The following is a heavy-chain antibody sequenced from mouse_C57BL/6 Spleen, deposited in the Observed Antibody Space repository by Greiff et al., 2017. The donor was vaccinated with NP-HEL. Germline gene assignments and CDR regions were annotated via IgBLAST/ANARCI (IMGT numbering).Heavy chain of an antibody. J-gene: IGHJ4*01. Sequence: VQLQQSGPELVKPGASVKISCKASGYAFSSSWMNWVKQRPGKGLEWIGRIYPGDGDTNYNGKFKGKATLTADKSSSTAYRQLSILTSEDSAGYFCASAIYYYGSSYECYAMDYWGQGTSVTVSS. CDR2: IYPGDGDT. CDR3: ASAIYYYGSSYECYAMDY. V-gene: IGHV1-82*01. D-gene: IGHD1-1*01. CDR1: GYAFSSSW.